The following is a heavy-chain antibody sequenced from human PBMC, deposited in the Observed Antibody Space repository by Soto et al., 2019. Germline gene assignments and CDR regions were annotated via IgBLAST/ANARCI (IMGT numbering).Heavy chain of an antibody. CDR3: AREGIAAAGTPYYGMDV. CDR1: GGSISSSNW. V-gene: IGHV4-4*02. Sequence: PSETLSLTCAVSGGSISSSNWWSWVRQPPGKGLEWIGEIYHSGSTNYNPSLKSRVTISVDKSKNQFSLKLSSVTAADTAVYYCAREGIAAAGTPYYGMDVWGQGTTVTVSS. J-gene: IGHJ6*02. CDR2: IYHSGST. D-gene: IGHD6-13*01.